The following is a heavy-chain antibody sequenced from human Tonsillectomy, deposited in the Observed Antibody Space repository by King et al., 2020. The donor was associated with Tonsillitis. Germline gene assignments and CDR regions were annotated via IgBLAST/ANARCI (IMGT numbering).Heavy chain of an antibody. CDR3: ARDQNYYDSSGYYRGGFDY. CDR1: GCAISSYY. Sequence: QLQESGPVLGKPSETLSLTCTVSGCAISSYYCSWIRQPPGKGLECIGYIYYNGSTNYNPSLKSRVTITVDTSKNQFSLKLTSVTAADTSVYYCARDQNYYDSSGYYRGGFDYWGQGTLVTVSS. CDR2: IYYNGST. D-gene: IGHD3-22*01. V-gene: IGHV4-59*01. J-gene: IGHJ4*02.